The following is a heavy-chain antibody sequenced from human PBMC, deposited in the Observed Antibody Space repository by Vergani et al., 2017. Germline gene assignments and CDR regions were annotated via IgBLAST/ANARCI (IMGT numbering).Heavy chain of an antibody. Sequence: QLQLQESGSGLVKPSQTLSLTCAVSGGSISSGGYSWSWIRQPPGKGLEWIGYIYHSGSTYYNPSLKSRVTISVDRSKNQFSLKLSSVTAADTAVYYCARGAQGDYDSSGYYDYWGQGTLVTVSS. D-gene: IGHD3-22*01. CDR1: GGSISSGGYS. J-gene: IGHJ4*02. V-gene: IGHV4-30-2*01. CDR3: ARGAQGDYDSSGYYDY. CDR2: IYHSGST.